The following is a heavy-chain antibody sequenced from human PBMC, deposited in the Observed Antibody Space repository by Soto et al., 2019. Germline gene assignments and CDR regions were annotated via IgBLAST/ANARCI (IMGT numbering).Heavy chain of an antibody. CDR1: GFTFSSYA. D-gene: IGHD3-3*01. CDR3: AKDGAGITIFGVVIIYFDY. V-gene: IGHV3-23*01. Sequence: GGSLRLSCAASGFTFSSYAMSWVRQAPGKGLEWVSAISGSGGSTYYADSVKGRFTISRDNSKNTLYLQMNSLRAEDTAVYYCAKDGAGITIFGVVIIYFDYWGQGTLVTVSS. CDR2: ISGSGGST. J-gene: IGHJ4*02.